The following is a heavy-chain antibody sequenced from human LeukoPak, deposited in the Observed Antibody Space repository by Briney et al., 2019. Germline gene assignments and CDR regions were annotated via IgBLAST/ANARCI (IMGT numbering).Heavy chain of an antibody. V-gene: IGHV3-23*01. CDR3: AKDRWDYCSGGSCYEFDY. CDR2: ISGSVGST. CDR1: GFTFSSYA. Sequence: GGSLRLSCAASGFTFSSYAMSWVRQAPGKGLEWVSAISGSVGSTYYADSVKGRFTISRDNSKNTLYLQMNSLRAEDTVVYYCAKDRWDYCSGGSCYEFDYWGQGTLVTVSS. D-gene: IGHD2-15*01. J-gene: IGHJ4*02.